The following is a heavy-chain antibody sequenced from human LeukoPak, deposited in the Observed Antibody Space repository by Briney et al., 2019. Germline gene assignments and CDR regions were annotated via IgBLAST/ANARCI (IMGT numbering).Heavy chain of an antibody. V-gene: IGHV4-59*01. D-gene: IGHD3-10*01. CDR3: ARAVVYYYGSGGLPPFDI. Sequence: SETLSLTCTVSGGSISSYYWSWIRQPPGKGLEWIGYIYYSGSTNYNPSLKSRVTISVDTSKNQFSLKLSSVTAADTAVYYCARAVVYYYGSGGLPPFDIWGQGTMVTVSS. CDR1: GGSISSYY. CDR2: IYYSGST. J-gene: IGHJ3*02.